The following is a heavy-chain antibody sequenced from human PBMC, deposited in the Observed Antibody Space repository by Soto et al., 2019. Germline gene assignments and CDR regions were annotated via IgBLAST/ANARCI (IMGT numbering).Heavy chain of an antibody. J-gene: IGHJ4*02. V-gene: IGHV1-18*01. Sequence: QVHLVQSGAEVKKPGASVKVSCKASGYTFTSYGITWVRQAPGQGLEWMGWISAHNGNTDYAQKLQVRVIVTRDTSTSPAYMELRSLISDDTAVYYCARGRYGDYWGQGALVTVSS. CDR1: GYTFTSYG. D-gene: IGHD1-1*01. CDR2: ISAHNGNT. CDR3: ARGRYGDY.